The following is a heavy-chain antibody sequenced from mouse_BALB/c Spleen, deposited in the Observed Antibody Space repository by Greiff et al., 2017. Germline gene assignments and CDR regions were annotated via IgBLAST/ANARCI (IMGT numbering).Heavy chain of an antibody. CDR1: GFSLTSYG. CDR2: IWSGGST. D-gene: IGHD1-1*01. V-gene: IGHV2-4-1*01. Sequence: VQVVESGPGLVQPSQSLSITCTVSGFSLTSYGVHWVRQSPGKGLEWLGVIWSGGSTDYNAAFISRLSISKDNSKSQVFFKMNSLQADDTAIYYCARNPPFSTVVDRYWYFDVWGAGTTVTVSS. CDR3: ARNPPFSTVVDRYWYFDV. J-gene: IGHJ1*01.